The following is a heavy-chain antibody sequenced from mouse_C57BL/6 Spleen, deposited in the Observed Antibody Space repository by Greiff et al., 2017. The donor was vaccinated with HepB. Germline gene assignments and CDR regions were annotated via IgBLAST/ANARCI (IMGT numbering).Heavy chain of an antibody. CDR2: ISDGGSYT. D-gene: IGHD4-1*01. Sequence: EVQVVESGGGLVKPGGSLKLSCAASGFTFSSYAMSWVRQTPEKRLEWVATISDGGSYTYYPDNVKGRFTISRDNAKNNLYLQMSHLKSEDTAMYYCARDRTGTRWYFDVWGTGTTVTVSS. CDR1: GFTFSSYA. J-gene: IGHJ1*03. CDR3: ARDRTGTRWYFDV. V-gene: IGHV5-4*01.